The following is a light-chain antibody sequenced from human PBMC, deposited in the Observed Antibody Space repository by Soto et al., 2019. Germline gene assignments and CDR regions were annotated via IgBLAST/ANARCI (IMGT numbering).Light chain of an antibody. V-gene: IGKV1-5*03. Sequence: DIQMSQSPSTLSASVGDRVTMTCRASQGFSSYLAWYQQKPGKAPKLLIYKASTLKSGVPSRFSGSGSGTEFTLTISSLQPDDFATYYCQQYNTYWTFAQGT. CDR2: KAS. CDR1: QGFSSY. J-gene: IGKJ1*01. CDR3: QQYNTYWT.